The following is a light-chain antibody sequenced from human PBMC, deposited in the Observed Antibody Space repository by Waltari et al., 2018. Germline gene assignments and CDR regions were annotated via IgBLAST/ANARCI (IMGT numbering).Light chain of an antibody. CDR1: SSDLGGYDF. Sequence: QSALTQPPSASGSPGQSVTISCTGTSSDLGGYDFVSWYQHHPGKAPKLMISEVSKRPSGVPDRFSGSKSGNTASLTGSGLQAEDEADYYCSSYVGSNNPVFGGGTKLTVL. CDR2: EVS. V-gene: IGLV2-8*01. CDR3: SSYVGSNNPV. J-gene: IGLJ2*01.